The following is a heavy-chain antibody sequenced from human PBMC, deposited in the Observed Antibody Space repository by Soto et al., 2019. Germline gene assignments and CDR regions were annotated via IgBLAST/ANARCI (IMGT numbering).Heavy chain of an antibody. V-gene: IGHV3-23*01. CDR1: GFTFSSYA. D-gene: IGHD1-26*01. J-gene: IGHJ4*02. CDR3: AKGGSYRPAYYFDS. Sequence: GGSLRLSCAVSGFTFSSYAMNWVRQAPGKGLEWVSGISGSGGSTFYADSVKGRFTISRENSKYTLYLQMNSLRAEDTAVYYCAKGGSYRPAYYFDSWGQGTLVTVSS. CDR2: ISGSGGST.